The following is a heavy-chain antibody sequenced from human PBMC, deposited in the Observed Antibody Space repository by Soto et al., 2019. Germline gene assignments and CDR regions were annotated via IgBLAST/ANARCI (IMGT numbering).Heavy chain of an antibody. D-gene: IGHD2-15*01. CDR2: IYPGDSDS. J-gene: IGHJ6*02. CDR1: GYTFTTYW. V-gene: IGHV5-51*01. Sequence: GESLKIACEVSGYTFTTYWVAWVRQMPGKGLEWVGSIYPGDSDSRYNPSVQGQVTISADRSISTAYLQWNSLKASDTAMYFCARHKGYCSSTSCYGMGVWGQGTTVTVSS. CDR3: ARHKGYCSSTSCYGMGV.